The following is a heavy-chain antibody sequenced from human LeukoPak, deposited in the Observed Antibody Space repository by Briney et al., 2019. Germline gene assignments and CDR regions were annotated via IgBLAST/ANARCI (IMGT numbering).Heavy chain of an antibody. CDR3: ARDPLGDSSGRFDY. V-gene: IGHV4-34*01. CDR2: INHSGST. D-gene: IGHD3-22*01. Sequence: SSETLSLTCAVYGGSFSGYYWSWIRQPPGKGLEWIGEINHSGSTNYNPSLKSRVTISVDTSKNQFSLKLSSVTAADTAVYYCARDPLGDSSGRFDYWGQGTLVTVSS. J-gene: IGHJ4*02. CDR1: GGSFSGYY.